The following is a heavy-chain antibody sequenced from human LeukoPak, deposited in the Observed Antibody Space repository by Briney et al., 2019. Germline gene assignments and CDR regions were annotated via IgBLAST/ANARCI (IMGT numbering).Heavy chain of an antibody. CDR1: GYTFTVYY. D-gene: IGHD3-22*01. Sequence: ASVKVSCKASGYTFTVYYMHWVRQAPGQGLEWMGRINPNSGGTNYAQKFQGRVTMTWDTSISTAYMELSRLRSDDTAVYYCARMSGYYVNAFDIWGQGTMVTVSS. CDR3: ARMSGYYVNAFDI. V-gene: IGHV1-2*06. J-gene: IGHJ3*02. CDR2: INPNSGGT.